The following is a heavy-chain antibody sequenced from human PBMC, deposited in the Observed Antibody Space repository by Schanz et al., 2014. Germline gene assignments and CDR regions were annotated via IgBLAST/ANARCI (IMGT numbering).Heavy chain of an antibody. Sequence: DVQLLESGGGLVQPGGSLRLSCAASGFIFSSYGLHWVRQGTGKGLEWVSTIGYLGDTYYPDSVKGRFTISRDNSENTLYLQMNSLSADDTAVFYCAKGMGYCSGGTCYDYYYYGLDVWGQGTTVTVSS. CDR3: AKGMGYCSGGTCYDYYYYGLDV. V-gene: IGHV3-13*01. CDR1: GFIFSSYG. J-gene: IGHJ6*02. CDR2: IGYLGDT. D-gene: IGHD2-15*01.